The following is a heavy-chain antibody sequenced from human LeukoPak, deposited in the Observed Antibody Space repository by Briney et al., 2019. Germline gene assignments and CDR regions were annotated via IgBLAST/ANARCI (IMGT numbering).Heavy chain of an antibody. V-gene: IGHV3-30-3*01. CDR1: GFTFSSYA. Sequence: PGGSLRLSCAASGFTFSSYAMHWVRQAPGKGLEWVALIPYDGSNKYYADSVKGRFTISRDNSKNTLYLQMNSLRAEDTAVYYCAKDRSRYSSPYYFDYWGQGTLVTVSS. CDR3: AKDRSRYSSPYYFDY. CDR2: IPYDGSNK. D-gene: IGHD6-19*01. J-gene: IGHJ4*02.